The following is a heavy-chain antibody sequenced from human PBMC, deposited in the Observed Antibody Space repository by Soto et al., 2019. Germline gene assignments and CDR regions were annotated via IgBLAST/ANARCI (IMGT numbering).Heavy chain of an antibody. CDR3: AKVKDLYSSSLNFDY. V-gene: IGHV3-23*01. CDR2: ISGSAGST. J-gene: IGHJ4*02. Sequence: GGSLRLSCAASGFTFSSFTMTWVRQAPGKGLECVSAISGSAGSTYYADSVKGRFTISRDNSKNTLYLQMNSLRAEDTAVYYCAKVKDLYSSSLNFDYWGQGTLVTVSS. D-gene: IGHD6-6*01. CDR1: GFTFSSFT.